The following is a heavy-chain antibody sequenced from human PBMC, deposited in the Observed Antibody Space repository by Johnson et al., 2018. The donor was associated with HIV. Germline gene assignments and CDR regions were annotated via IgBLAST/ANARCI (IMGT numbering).Heavy chain of an antibody. CDR1: AFTVSSNY. CDR3: ARLLRAPRNDYDSSGHDAFDL. Sequence: VQLVESGGGLVQPGWSLRLSCVATAFTVSSNYMSWVRQAPGKGLEWVSAIYSDGSTYYAESVKGRFTISRDSSKNTLYFQLNSLRAEDTAVYYCARLLRAPRNDYDSSGHDAFDLWGQGTMVTVSS. D-gene: IGHD3-22*01. V-gene: IGHV3-66*04. CDR2: IYSDGST. J-gene: IGHJ3*01.